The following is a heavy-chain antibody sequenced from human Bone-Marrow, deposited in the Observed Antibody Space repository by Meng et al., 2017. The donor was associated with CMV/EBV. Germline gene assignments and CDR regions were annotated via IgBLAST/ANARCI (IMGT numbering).Heavy chain of an antibody. Sequence: ASVKVSCKASGYTFTGYYMHWVRQAPGQGLEWMGWINPNSGGTNYAQKFQGRVTMTRDTSISTAYMELSRLRSDDTAVYCCARADGGSYYYYGMDVWGQGTTVTVSS. CDR3: ARADGGSYYYYGMDV. J-gene: IGHJ6*02. D-gene: IGHD1-26*01. CDR2: INPNSGGT. V-gene: IGHV1-2*02. CDR1: GYTFTGYY.